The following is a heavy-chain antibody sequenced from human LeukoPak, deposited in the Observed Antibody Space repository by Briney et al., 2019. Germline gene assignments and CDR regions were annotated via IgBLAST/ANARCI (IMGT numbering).Heavy chain of an antibody. V-gene: IGHV1-2*02. D-gene: IGHD3-10*01. CDR3: ARDPHANYGAGNYRQGLDY. CDR2: INPNSGDT. J-gene: IGHJ4*02. Sequence: ASVKVSCKASGYTFAGYYIHWVRQAPGQGLEWIGWINPNSGDTKYAQKFQGRVTLTRGKSITTAFMELSGLRSGDTAMYYRARDPHANYGAGNYRQGLDYWGQGTLVTVSS. CDR1: GYTFAGYY.